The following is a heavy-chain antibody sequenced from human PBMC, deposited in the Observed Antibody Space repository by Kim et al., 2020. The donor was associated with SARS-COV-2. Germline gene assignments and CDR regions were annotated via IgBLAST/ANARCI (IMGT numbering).Heavy chain of an antibody. V-gene: IGHV3-7*01. J-gene: IGHJ1*01. D-gene: IGHD3-10*01. CDR1: GFTFSIYW. Sequence: GGSLRLSCAASGFTFSIYWMSWVRQAPGKGLEWVAIIRHDGSDAYYADSVKGRFTISRDNAKNSVFLQMNRLRAEDTAVYYCARSLSELVSHRIGVYFHHWGQGTLVTVSS. CDR3: ARSLSELVSHRIGVYFHH. CDR2: IRHDGSDA.